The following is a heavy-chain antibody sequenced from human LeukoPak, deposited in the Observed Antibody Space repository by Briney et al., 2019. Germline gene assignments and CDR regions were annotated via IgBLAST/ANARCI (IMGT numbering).Heavy chain of an antibody. CDR1: GASISSSGCY. CDR2: IFSSGST. CDR3: ARSPRGNFPENWFDP. Sequence: PSETLSLTCTVSGASISSSGCYWGWIRQPPGKGLQWIVSIFSSGSTYCNPSLKSRITISVDTSKNQFSLQLNSLTAADTAVYYCARSPRGNFPENWFDPWGQGILVTVSS. V-gene: IGHV4-39*01. J-gene: IGHJ5*02. D-gene: IGHD1-1*01.